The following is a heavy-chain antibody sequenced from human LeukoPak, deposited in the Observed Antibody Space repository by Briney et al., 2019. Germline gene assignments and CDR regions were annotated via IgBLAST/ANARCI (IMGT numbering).Heavy chain of an antibody. CDR1: GFTFSSCD. D-gene: IGHD4-23*01. CDR3: ARDPFSTVVASPIDY. V-gene: IGHV3-30*04. J-gene: IGHJ4*02. CDR2: ISYDGRKK. Sequence: LTGGSLRLSCAASGFTFSSCDMHWVRQAPGKGLEWVAFISYDGRKKYYADSVKGRFTISRDNSKDTVPLQMSSLRAEDRAVYFCARDPFSTVVASPIDYWGQGTLVTVSS.